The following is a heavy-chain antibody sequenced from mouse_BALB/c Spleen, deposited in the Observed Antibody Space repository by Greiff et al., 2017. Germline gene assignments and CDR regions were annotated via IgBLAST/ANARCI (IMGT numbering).Heavy chain of an antibody. Sequence: EVNLVESGGGLVKPGGSLKLSCAASGFTFSSYAMSWVRQSPEKRLEWVAEISSGGSYTYYPDTVTGRFTISRDNAKNTLYLAMSSLRSEDTAMYYCARDGASYAMDYWGQGTSVTVSS. J-gene: IGHJ4*01. CDR2: ISSGGSYT. CDR3: ARDGASYAMDY. D-gene: IGHD6-1*01. CDR1: GFTFSSYA. V-gene: IGHV5-9-4*01.